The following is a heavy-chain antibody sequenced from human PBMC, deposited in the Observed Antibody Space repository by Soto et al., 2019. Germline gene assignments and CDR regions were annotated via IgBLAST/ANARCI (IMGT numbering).Heavy chain of an antibody. Sequence: PGGSLRLSCAASGFTFSSYAMSWVRQAPGKGLEWVSAISGSSGSTYYADSVKGRFTISRDNSKNTLYLQMNSLRAEDTAVYYCARWTVTKGYYYYYMDVWGKGTTVTVSS. J-gene: IGHJ6*03. D-gene: IGHD4-17*01. V-gene: IGHV3-23*01. CDR2: ISGSSGST. CDR1: GFTFSSYA. CDR3: ARWTVTKGYYYYYMDV.